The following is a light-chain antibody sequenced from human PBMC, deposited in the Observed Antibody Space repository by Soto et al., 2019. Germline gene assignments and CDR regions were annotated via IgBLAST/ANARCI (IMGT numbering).Light chain of an antibody. Sequence: QPVLTQSPSASASLGASVNLTCTLSGRHSSFAIAWHQQQPAKGPRYLMKVNSDGSHTKGDGIPDRFSASSSGTERYLTISSLQSEDEADYYCQTWGTGIEVFGGGTKVTVL. CDR1: GRHSSFA. CDR2: VNSDGSH. J-gene: IGLJ3*02. V-gene: IGLV4-69*01. CDR3: QTWGTGIEV.